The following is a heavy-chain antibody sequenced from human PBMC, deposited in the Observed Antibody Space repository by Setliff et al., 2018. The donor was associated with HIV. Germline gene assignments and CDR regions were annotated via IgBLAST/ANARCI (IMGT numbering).Heavy chain of an antibody. V-gene: IGHV4-39*01. J-gene: IGHJ6*03. CDR2: INYRGNT. CDR3: ASLDGSESPYIYYYYMDV. D-gene: IGHD3-10*01. CDR1: GGSISTSRYY. Sequence: PSETLSFTCTVSGGSISTSRYYWGWIRQPPGKGLEWIGSINYRGNTYYNPSLKSRAAISVDTSKNQISLKLSSVTAADTAVYYCASLDGSESPYIYYYYMDVWGKGTAVTVSS.